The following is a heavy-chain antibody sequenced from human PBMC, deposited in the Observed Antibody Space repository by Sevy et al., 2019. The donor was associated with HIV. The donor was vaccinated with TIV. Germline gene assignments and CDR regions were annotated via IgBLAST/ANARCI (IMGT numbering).Heavy chain of an antibody. D-gene: IGHD3-16*02. Sequence: SETLSLTCTVSGGSISSGGYYWSWIRQHPGKGLEWIGYIYYSGSTYYNPSLKSRVTISVDTSKNQFSLKLSSVTAADTAVYYCARETDMITFGGVIVQDAFDIWGQGTMVTVSS. CDR3: ARETDMITFGGVIVQDAFDI. V-gene: IGHV4-31*03. J-gene: IGHJ3*02. CDR1: GGSISSGGYY. CDR2: IYYSGST.